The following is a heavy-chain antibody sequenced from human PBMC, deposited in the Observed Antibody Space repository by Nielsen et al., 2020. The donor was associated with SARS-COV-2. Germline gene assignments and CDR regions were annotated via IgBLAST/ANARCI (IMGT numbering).Heavy chain of an antibody. D-gene: IGHD3-10*01. CDR2: ISSSSSYI. CDR3: ARDMLWFGEPIPYGMDV. Sequence: GGSLRLSCAASGFTFSSYSMNWVRQAPGKGLEWVSSISSSSSYIYYADSVKGRFTISRDNAKNSLYLQMNSLRAEDTAVYYCARDMLWFGEPIPYGMDVWGQGTTVTVSS. J-gene: IGHJ6*02. CDR1: GFTFSSYS. V-gene: IGHV3-21*01.